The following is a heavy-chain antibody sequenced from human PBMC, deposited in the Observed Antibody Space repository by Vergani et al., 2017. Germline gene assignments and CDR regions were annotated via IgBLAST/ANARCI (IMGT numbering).Heavy chain of an antibody. D-gene: IGHD3-22*01. Sequence: EVELVQSGPEMRKPGESLKISCKGSEYSFGNYWIGWVRQMPGKGLEWMGIIYPADSDTRYSPSFQGQVTISADKSISTAFLQWDSLKASDTALYYCARLYGRDSSGSKYFDYWDQGTLVTVSS. CDR2: IYPADSDT. CDR3: ARLYGRDSSGSKYFDY. CDR1: EYSFGNYW. J-gene: IGHJ4*02. V-gene: IGHV5-51*03.